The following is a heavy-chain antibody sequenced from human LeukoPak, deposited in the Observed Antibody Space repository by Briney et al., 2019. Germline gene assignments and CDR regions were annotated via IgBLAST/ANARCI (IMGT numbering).Heavy chain of an antibody. CDR3: AKDREQLVGDY. Sequence: GGSLRLSCAASGFTFSSYGMHWVRQAPGKGLEWVAVISYDGSNKYYADSVKGRFTISRDNSKNTLYLQMNSLRAEDTAAYYCAKDREQLVGDYWGQGTLVTVSS. V-gene: IGHV3-30*18. CDR2: ISYDGSNK. D-gene: IGHD6-6*01. J-gene: IGHJ4*02. CDR1: GFTFSSYG.